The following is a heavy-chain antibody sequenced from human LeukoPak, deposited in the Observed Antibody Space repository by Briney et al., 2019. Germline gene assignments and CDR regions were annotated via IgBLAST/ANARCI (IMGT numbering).Heavy chain of an antibody. CDR2: ISSNGGST. V-gene: IGHV3-64*01. J-gene: IGHJ5*02. CDR3: ARGLAAIVDQNWFDP. Sequence: PGGSLRLSCAASGFTFSSYAMHWVRQAPGKGLEYVSAISSNGGSTYYANSVKGRFTISRDNSKNTLYLQMGSLRAEDMAVYYCARGLAAIVDQNWFDPWGQGTLVTVSS. CDR1: GFTFSSYA. D-gene: IGHD2-2*01.